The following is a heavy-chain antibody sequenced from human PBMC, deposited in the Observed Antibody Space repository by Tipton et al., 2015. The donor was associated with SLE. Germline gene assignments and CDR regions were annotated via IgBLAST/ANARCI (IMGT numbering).Heavy chain of an antibody. J-gene: IGHJ4*02. V-gene: IGHV3-23*01. CDR1: GFTFSSYA. CDR2: ISGSGGST. Sequence: SLRLSCAASGFTFSSYAMSWVRQAPGKGLEWVSAISGSGGSTYYADSVKGRFTISRDNAKNSLYLQMNSLRAEDTAVYYCAREGAAGLGDYWGQGTLVTVSS. CDR3: AREGAAGLGDY. D-gene: IGHD6-13*01.